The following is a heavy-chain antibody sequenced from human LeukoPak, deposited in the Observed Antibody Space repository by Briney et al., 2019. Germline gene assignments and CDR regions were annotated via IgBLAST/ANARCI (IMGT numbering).Heavy chain of an antibody. CDR2: VDHSGRT. CDR3: ARDFNQITIFGVVRTDYFDY. Sequence: SEALSLTCGVYGDSFDNYYWNWIRQFPEKRLEWIGEVDHSGRTTYSPSLQGRVTISVDTSKSQFSLKLNSVTAADTAVYYCARDFNQITIFGVVRTDYFDYWGQGTLVTVSS. J-gene: IGHJ4*02. CDR1: GDSFDNYY. D-gene: IGHD3-3*01. V-gene: IGHV4-34*01.